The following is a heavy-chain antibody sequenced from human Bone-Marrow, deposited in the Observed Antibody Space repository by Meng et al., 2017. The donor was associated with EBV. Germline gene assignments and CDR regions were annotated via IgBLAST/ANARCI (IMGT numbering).Heavy chain of an antibody. CDR2: IHYSGST. V-gene: IGHV4-39*07. Sequence: RLQRSGPGPVKPSETLSLTCTFSGGSISSVSYDWGWIRQPPGKGLEWIGSIHYSGSTQYNPSLKSRVTISLDTSKNQLSLRLNSVTAADTAVYYCARDQGGSISSHLCFDPWGQGTLVTVSS. CDR3: ARDQGGSISSHLCFDP. D-gene: IGHD6-13*01. CDR1: GGSISSVSYD. J-gene: IGHJ5*02.